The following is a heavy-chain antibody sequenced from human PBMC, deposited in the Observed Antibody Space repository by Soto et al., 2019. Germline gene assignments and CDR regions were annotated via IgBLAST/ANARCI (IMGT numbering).Heavy chain of an antibody. D-gene: IGHD3-10*02. CDR1: GGSFSDTY. V-gene: IGHV4-34*01. J-gene: IGHJ5*02. Sequence: QVHLQQWGAGLLKPSEILSLTCAVYGGSFSDTYWNWFRQPPGKGREWIGEINHNPNTIYTPSRTSRVTISVDTSKNHCSPKLTSVTAADTAVYYCARGVRLFRGSFDPWGQGTLVTVSS. CDR2: INHNPNT. CDR3: ARGVRLFRGSFDP.